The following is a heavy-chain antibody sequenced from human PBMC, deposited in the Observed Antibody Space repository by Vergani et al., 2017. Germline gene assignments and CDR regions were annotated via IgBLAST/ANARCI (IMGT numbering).Heavy chain of an antibody. CDR3: ARKGALGYCSSTSCRGGYAFDI. J-gene: IGHJ3*02. V-gene: IGHV1-69*13. CDR1: GGTFSSYA. D-gene: IGHD2-2*01. Sequence: QVQLVQSGAEVKKPGSSVKVSCKASGGTFSSYAISWVRQAPGQGLEWMGRIIPIFGTANYAQKFQGRVTITADESTSTAYMELSSLRSEDTAVYYCARKGALGYCSSTSCRGGYAFDIWGQGTMVTVSS. CDR2: IIPIFGTA.